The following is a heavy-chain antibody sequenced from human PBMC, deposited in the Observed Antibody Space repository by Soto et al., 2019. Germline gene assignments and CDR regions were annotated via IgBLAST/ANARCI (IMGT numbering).Heavy chain of an antibody. CDR2: IHYSGST. CDR3: AREEIQDTAMVMSHFDY. D-gene: IGHD5-18*01. V-gene: IGHV4-39*01. J-gene: IGHJ4*02. CDR1: GGSISGNNYY. Sequence: PSETLSLTCSVSGGSISGNNYYWGWIRQPPGKRLEWIGYIHYSGSTNYNPSLQNRVTISVDTSKNQFSLKLSFLTAADTFVYYCAREEIQDTAMVMSHFDYWGQGTLVTVSS.